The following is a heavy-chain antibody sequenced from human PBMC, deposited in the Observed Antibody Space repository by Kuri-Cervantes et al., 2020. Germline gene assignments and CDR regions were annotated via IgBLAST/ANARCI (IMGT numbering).Heavy chain of an antibody. D-gene: IGHD5-12*01. CDR3: ARGGGYDSPSFDY. CDR2: IYSDGST. Sequence: GESLKISCAASGVTVSSNYMSWVRQAPGEGLEWVLMIYSDGSTYYTDSVKGRFTISRDNSKNTLYLQMNSLRAEDTAVYYCARGGGYDSPSFDYWGQGTLVTVSS. J-gene: IGHJ4*02. CDR1: GVTVSSNY. V-gene: IGHV3-53*01.